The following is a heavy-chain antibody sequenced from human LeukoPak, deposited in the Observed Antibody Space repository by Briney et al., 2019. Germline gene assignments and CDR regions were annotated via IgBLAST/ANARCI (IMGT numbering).Heavy chain of an antibody. CDR2: INQDGSAK. J-gene: IGHJ4*02. CDR3: ARDLYSGSYYGDY. CDR1: GFTFSSYG. D-gene: IGHD1-26*01. V-gene: IGHV3-7*01. Sequence: GGSLRLSCAASGFTFSSYGMHWVRQAPGKGLEWVANINQDGSAKNYVDSVKGRFTISRDNAKNSLHLQMNSLRAEDTAVYYCARDLYSGSYYGDYWGQGTLVTVSS.